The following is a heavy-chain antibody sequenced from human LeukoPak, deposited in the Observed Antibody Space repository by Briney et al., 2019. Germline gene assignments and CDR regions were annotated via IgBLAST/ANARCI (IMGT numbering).Heavy chain of an antibody. CDR3: ARDLPYSSSWYYY. D-gene: IGHD6-13*01. CDR2: IIPIFGTA. J-gene: IGHJ4*02. Sequence: AVKVSCKASGGTFSSYAISWVRQAPGQGLEWMGGIIPIFGTANYAQKFQGRVTITADESTSTAYMELSSLRSEDTAVYYCARDLPYSSSWYYYWGQGTLVTVSS. V-gene: IGHV1-69*13. CDR1: GGTFSSYA.